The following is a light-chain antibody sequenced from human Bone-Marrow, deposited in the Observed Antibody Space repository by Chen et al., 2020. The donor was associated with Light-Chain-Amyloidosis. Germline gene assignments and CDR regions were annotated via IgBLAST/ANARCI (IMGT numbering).Light chain of an antibody. CDR3: QVWDRSSDRPV. CDR2: DDS. Sequence: YVLTQPSSVSVAPGQAATIAGRGNYIGSTSVHWYQQTPGQAPLLVVYDDSDRPSGIPERLSGSNSGNTATLTISRVEAGDEADYYCQVWDRSSDRPVFGGGTKLTVL. J-gene: IGLJ3*02. V-gene: IGLV3-21*02. CDR1: YIGSTS.